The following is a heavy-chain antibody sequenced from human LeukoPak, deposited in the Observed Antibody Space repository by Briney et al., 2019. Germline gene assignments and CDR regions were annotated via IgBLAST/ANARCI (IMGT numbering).Heavy chain of an antibody. CDR1: GYTFTDYY. J-gene: IGHJ4*02. CDR3: AREDSGGDCLGY. Sequence: ASVKVSCKASGYTFTDYYMHWVRQAPGQGLEWMGWINPNSGGTNYAQKFQGRVTMTRDTSISTAYMELSRLRSDDTAVYYCAREDSGGDCLGYWGQGTLVTVSS. D-gene: IGHD2-21*01. V-gene: IGHV1-2*02. CDR2: INPNSGGT.